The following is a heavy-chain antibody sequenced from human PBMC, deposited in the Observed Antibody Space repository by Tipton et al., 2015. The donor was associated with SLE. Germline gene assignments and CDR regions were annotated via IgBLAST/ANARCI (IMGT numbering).Heavy chain of an antibody. J-gene: IGHJ5*02. CDR1: GGSISSYY. V-gene: IGHV4-59*01. Sequence: TLSLTCTVSGGSISSYYWSWIRQPPGKGLEWIGYIYYSGSTNYNPSLKSRVTISVDTSTNQFSLKLSSVTAADTAVYYCAREEYSSGGTEVHWFDPWGQGTLVTVSS. D-gene: IGHD6-19*01. CDR2: IYYSGST. CDR3: AREEYSSGGTEVHWFDP.